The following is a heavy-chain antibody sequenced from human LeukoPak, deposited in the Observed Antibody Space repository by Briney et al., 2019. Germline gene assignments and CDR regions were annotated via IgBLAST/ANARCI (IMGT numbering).Heavy chain of an antibody. J-gene: IGHJ6*03. D-gene: IGHD3-9*01. Sequence: GGSLRLSCAASGFTFSSYAMSWVRQAPGKGLEWVANIKQDGSEKYYVDSVKGRFTISRDNAKNSLYLQMNSLRAEDTAVYYCARENKRVLRYFDWLHYYYMDVWGKGTTVTVSS. V-gene: IGHV3-7*01. CDR1: GFTFSSYA. CDR2: IKQDGSEK. CDR3: ARENKRVLRYFDWLHYYYMDV.